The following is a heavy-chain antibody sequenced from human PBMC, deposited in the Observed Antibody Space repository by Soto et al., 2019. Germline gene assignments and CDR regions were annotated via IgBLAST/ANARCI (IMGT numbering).Heavy chain of an antibody. CDR3: ARVGSGYSRFDY. CDR1: GGSISSGGYY. D-gene: IGHD3-22*01. J-gene: IGHJ4*02. V-gene: IGHV4-31*03. Sequence: PSETLSLTCTVSGGSISSGGYYWSWIRQHPGKGLEWIGYIYYSGITYYNPSLKSRVTISVDTSKNQFSLKLSSVTAADTAVYYCARVGSGYSRFDYWGQGTLVTVSS. CDR2: IYYSGIT.